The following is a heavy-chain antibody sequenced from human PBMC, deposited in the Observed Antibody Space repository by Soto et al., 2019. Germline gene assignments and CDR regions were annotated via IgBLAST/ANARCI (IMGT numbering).Heavy chain of an antibody. CDR3: ARGHSTDCSNGVCSFFYNHEMDV. V-gene: IGHV1-2*04. CDR1: GYSFTDYH. D-gene: IGHD2-8*01. J-gene: IGHJ6*02. Sequence: GASVKDSCKASGYSFTDYHIHWVRQAPGQGLEWLGRINPKSGGTSTAQKFQGWVTMTRDRSISTVYRELTRLRSDDTAVYFCARGHSTDCSNGVCSFFYNHEMDVWGQGTTVTVSS. CDR2: INPKSGGT.